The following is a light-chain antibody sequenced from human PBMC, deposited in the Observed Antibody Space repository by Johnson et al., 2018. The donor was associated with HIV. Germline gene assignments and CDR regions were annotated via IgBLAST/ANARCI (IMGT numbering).Light chain of an antibody. CDR3: GTWDSSLSARPYV. Sequence: QSALTQPPSVSAAPGQKVTISCSGSSSNIGNNYVSWYQQLPGAAPKLLIYDNNKRPSGISDRFSGSKSGTSATLGITGPPPGEEADYYCGTWDSSLSARPYVFGTGTKVTVL. CDR1: SSNIGNNY. V-gene: IGLV1-51*01. CDR2: DNN. J-gene: IGLJ1*01.